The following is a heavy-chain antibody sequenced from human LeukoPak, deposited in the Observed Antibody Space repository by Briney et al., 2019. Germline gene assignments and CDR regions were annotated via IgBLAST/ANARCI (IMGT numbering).Heavy chain of an antibody. Sequence: GGSLRLSCAASGFTFRDYSDYWMSWVRQAPGKGLEWVSAISGSGGSTYYADSVKGRFTISRDNSKNTLYLQMNSLRAEDTAVYYCAKKTLRGYSYGYDAGTFDYWGQGTLVTVSS. V-gene: IGHV3-23*01. CDR3: AKKTLRGYSYGYDAGTFDY. J-gene: IGHJ4*02. CDR1: GFTFRDYSDYW. D-gene: IGHD5-18*01. CDR2: ISGSGGST.